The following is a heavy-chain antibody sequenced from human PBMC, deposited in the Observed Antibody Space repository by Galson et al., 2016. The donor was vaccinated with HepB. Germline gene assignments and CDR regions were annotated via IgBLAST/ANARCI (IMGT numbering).Heavy chain of an antibody. V-gene: IGHV4-34*01. D-gene: IGHD6-19*01. CDR3: ARGRHNSGWRYYFDY. Sequence: SLKSRVTISIDTSRNQFSLELTSVTAADTAIYYCARGRHNSGWRYYFDYWGQGTLVTVSS. J-gene: IGHJ4*02.